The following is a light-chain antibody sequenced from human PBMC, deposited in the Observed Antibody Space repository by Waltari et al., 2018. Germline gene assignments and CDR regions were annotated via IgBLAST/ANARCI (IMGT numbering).Light chain of an antibody. CDR3: MQALQPPLS. CDR2: EVS. J-gene: IGKJ4*01. Sequence: DIVMTQTPLSLSVIPGQPASISCTSSQCLLHHDGKTYSYWYLQRPGQSPQLLIYEVSRRFSGVPDRFSGSGSGTDFTLKISRVEADDVGVYFCMQALQPPLSFGGGTRVEI. V-gene: IGKV2-29*02. CDR1: QCLLHHDGKTY.